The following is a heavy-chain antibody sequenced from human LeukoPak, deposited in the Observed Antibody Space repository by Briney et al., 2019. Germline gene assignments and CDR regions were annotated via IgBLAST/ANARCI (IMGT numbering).Heavy chain of an antibody. J-gene: IGHJ4*02. CDR1: VGSISSYY. CDR2: SYYSGST. CDR3: ARDDYDIFTGSHHGFDY. Sequence: PSETLSLTCTVSVGSISSYYWSWIRQPPGKGLEWVAYSYYSGSTNYNSSVKCRVTISVDTSKNQFSLKLSSVTAADTAVYYCARDDYDIFTGSHHGFDYWGQGTLVTVSS. V-gene: IGHV4-59*01. D-gene: IGHD3-9*01.